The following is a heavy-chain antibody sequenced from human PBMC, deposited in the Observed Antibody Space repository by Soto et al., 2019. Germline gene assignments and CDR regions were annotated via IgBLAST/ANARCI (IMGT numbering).Heavy chain of an antibody. J-gene: IGHJ4*02. CDR3: ARARDYGGNSIDY. Sequence: SETLSLTCTVSGGSISSGDYYWSWIRQPPGKGLEWIGYIYYSGSTYYNPSLKSRVTISVDTSKNQFSLKLSSVTAADTAVYYCARARDYGGNSIDYWGQGTLVTAPQ. D-gene: IGHD4-17*01. V-gene: IGHV4-30-4*01. CDR2: IYYSGST. CDR1: GGSISSGDYY.